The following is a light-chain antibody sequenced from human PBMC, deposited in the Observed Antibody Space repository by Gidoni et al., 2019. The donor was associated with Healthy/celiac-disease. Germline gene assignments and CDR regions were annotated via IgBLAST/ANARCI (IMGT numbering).Light chain of an antibody. Sequence: DIVMTQSPDPLAATLGERATITCKSSQSVLYSSNNKNYLAWYQEKPGQPPKLLIYWASTRDSGVPDRFSGSRSGTDFTLTISSLQAEDVAVYYCQQYYSTPPTFGQGTKLEIK. CDR3: QQYYSTPPT. V-gene: IGKV4-1*01. J-gene: IGKJ2*01. CDR1: QSVLYSSNNKNY. CDR2: WAS.